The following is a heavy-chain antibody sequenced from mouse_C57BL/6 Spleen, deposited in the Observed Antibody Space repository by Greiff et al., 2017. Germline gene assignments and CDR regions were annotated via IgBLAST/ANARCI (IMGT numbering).Heavy chain of an antibody. CDR2: INPNNGGT. J-gene: IGHJ2*01. V-gene: IGHV1-22*01. D-gene: IGHD1-1*01. CDR1: GYTFTDYN. CDR3: AREYYGSSYPDYFDY. Sequence: VQLQQSGPELVKPGASVKMSCKASGYTFTDYNMHWVQQSHGKSLEWIGYINPNNGGTSYNQKFKGQATVTVTQSASTAYMDLRSLTSEESAVYYCAREYYGSSYPDYFDYWGQGTTLTVSS.